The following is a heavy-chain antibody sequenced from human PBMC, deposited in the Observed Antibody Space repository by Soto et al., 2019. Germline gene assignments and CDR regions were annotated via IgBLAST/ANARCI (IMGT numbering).Heavy chain of an antibody. V-gene: IGHV3-72*01. CDR2: IRNKGNSYTT. CDR1: GFTFSDHY. CDR3: AKDLGFYSSTWHYFDY. J-gene: IGHJ4*02. D-gene: IGHD6-13*01. Sequence: EVLLVESGGGLVQPGGSLRLSCAASGFTFSDHYMDWVRQAPGKGLEWIGRIRNKGNSYTTEYAASVKGRFTISRDDSQTALYLQMNSLKTEDTAVYYCAKDLGFYSSTWHYFDYWGQGTLVTVSS.